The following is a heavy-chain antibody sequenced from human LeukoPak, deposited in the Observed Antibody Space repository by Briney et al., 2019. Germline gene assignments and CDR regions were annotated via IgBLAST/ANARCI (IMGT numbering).Heavy chain of an antibody. V-gene: IGHV4-39*01. J-gene: IGHJ4*02. CDR3: ARHGHDTGGYEAHFDY. Sequence: SETLSLTCTVSGGSISSSSYYWGWIRQPPGKGLEWIGSIYYSGSTYYNPSLKSRVTISIDTSTSQFSLKLSSVTAADTAVYYCARHGHDTGGYEAHFDYWGQGALVTVSS. D-gene: IGHD3-22*01. CDR2: IYYSGST. CDR1: GGSISSSSYY.